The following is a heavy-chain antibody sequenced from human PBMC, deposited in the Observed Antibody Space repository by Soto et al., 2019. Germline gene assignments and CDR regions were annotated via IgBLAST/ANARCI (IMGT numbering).Heavy chain of an antibody. CDR2: ISSSSSYI. V-gene: IGHV3-21*01. CDR1: GFTFSTYT. D-gene: IGHD3-22*01. CDR3: AREESGYYPFDY. J-gene: IGHJ4*02. Sequence: GGSLRLSCAASGFTFSTYTMNWVRQAPGKGLEWVSSISSSSSYIYYADSVKGRFTISRDNAKNSLFLQMNSLRAEDTAVYYCAREESGYYPFDYWGQGTLVTV.